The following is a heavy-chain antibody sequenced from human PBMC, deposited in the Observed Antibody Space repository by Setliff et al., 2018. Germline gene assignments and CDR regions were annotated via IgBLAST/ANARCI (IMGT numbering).Heavy chain of an antibody. Sequence: GASVKVSCKASGYTFTSYDINWVRQAPGKGLEWMGGFDPEDEETIYAQKFQGRVTMTRNTSISTAYMDLSSLRFEDTAVYYCARAQSWSGGPYYFDNWGQGTLVTVSS. J-gene: IGHJ4*02. CDR1: GYTFTSYD. CDR2: FDPEDEET. CDR3: ARAQSWSGGPYYFDN. D-gene: IGHD3-3*01. V-gene: IGHV1-8*02.